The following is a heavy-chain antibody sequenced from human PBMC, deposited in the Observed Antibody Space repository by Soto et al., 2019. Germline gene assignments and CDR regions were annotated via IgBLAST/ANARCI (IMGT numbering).Heavy chain of an antibody. Sequence: QVQLVESGGGLVKPGGSLRLSCAASGFTFSDYYMSWIRQAPGKGLEWVSYISSSGSTIYYADSVKGRFTISRDNAKNSHYLQMNSLRAEDTAVYYCARLDGNDYDSSGYYYYYYGMDVWGQGTTVTVSS. CDR1: GFTFSDYY. J-gene: IGHJ6*02. CDR2: ISSSGSTI. D-gene: IGHD3-22*01. V-gene: IGHV3-11*01. CDR3: ARLDGNDYDSSGYYYYYYGMDV.